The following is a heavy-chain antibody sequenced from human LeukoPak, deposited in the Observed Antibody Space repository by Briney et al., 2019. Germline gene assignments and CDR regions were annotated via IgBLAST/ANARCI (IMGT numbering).Heavy chain of an antibody. CDR1: GGSFSGYY. J-gene: IGHJ6*03. CDR2: INDSGST. CDR3: ARVAGDPVYYYYYMDV. D-gene: IGHD7-27*01. Sequence: SETLSLTXAVYGGSFSGYYWRWIRQSPGKGLEWIGEINDSGSTNYDPSLKSRVTISVDTSKNQISLKLTSVTAADTAVYYCARVAGDPVYYYYYMDVWGKGTTVTVSS. V-gene: IGHV4-34*01.